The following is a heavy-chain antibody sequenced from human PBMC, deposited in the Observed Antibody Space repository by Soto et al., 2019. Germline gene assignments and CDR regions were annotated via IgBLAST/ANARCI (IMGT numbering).Heavy chain of an antibody. CDR3: ARARDAYNFLYEPT. CDR2: IYGGGST. CDR1: GFTINNNY. Sequence: EVQLVESGGGLIQPGGSLRLSCAASGFTINNNYMSWVRQAPGKGLEWVSVIYGGGSTDYADSVKGLFTISRDNSKNTLYLQMNSLRAEDTATYYCARARDAYNFLYEPTWGQGTLVTVPS. V-gene: IGHV3-53*01. J-gene: IGHJ4*02. D-gene: IGHD5-12*01.